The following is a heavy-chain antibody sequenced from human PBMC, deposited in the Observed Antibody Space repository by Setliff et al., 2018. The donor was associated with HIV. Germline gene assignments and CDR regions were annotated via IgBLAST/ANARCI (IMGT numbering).Heavy chain of an antibody. CDR3: ARDLDSGDNAFDI. CDR1: GGSISSGSYY. J-gene: IGHJ3*02. CDR2: IYTSGST. Sequence: SETLSLTCTVSGGSISSGSYYWSWIRQPAGKGLEWIGRIYTSGSTNYNPSLKSRVTISIDMSKKEFSLKLTSVTDADTAVYYCARDLDSGDNAFDIWGQGTMVTVSS. V-gene: IGHV4-61*02. D-gene: IGHD4-17*01.